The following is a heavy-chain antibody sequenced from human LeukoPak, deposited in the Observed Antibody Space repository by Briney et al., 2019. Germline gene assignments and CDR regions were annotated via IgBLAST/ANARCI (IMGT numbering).Heavy chain of an antibody. D-gene: IGHD2-15*01. J-gene: IGHJ4*02. CDR3: AEGSPLGYCSGGSCYPRY. V-gene: IGHV3-23*01. Sequence: QPGASLRLSCAASGFTFSSYAMTWVRQAPGKGLEWVSVISGSGGSTYYADSVKGRFTVSRDNSKSTLYLQMSRLRAEDTAVYYCAEGSPLGYCSGGSCYPRYWGQGTLVTVSS. CDR2: ISGSGGST. CDR1: GFTFSSYA.